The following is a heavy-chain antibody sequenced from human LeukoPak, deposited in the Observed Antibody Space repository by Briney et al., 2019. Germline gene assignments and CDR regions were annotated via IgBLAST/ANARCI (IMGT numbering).Heavy chain of an antibody. CDR3: ARDADSSNEWGPFDP. CDR1: GDSVSSSAS. V-gene: IGHV6-1*01. J-gene: IGHJ5*02. CDR2: TYYRSKWSS. Sequence: SQTLSLTYAISGDSVSSSASWNWIRQSPSRGLEWLGRTYYRSKWSSDYATSVKSRITINADTSKNQFSLQLSSVIPEDTAVYYCARDADSSNEWGPFDPWGQGTLVTVSS. D-gene: IGHD1-1*01.